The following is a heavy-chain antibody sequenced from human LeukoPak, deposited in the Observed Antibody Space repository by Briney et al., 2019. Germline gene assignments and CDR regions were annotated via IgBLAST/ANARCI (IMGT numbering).Heavy chain of an antibody. CDR3: ARGTKGHRSGFVKDY. Sequence: ASVNVSCKASGYTFTGYYMHWVRQAPGQGLEWMGWINPNSGGTNYAQKFQGRVTMTRDTSISTAYMELSRLRSDDTAVYYCARGTKGHRSGFVKDYWGQGTLVTVSS. J-gene: IGHJ4*02. D-gene: IGHD6-19*01. CDR1: GYTFTGYY. V-gene: IGHV1-2*02. CDR2: INPNSGGT.